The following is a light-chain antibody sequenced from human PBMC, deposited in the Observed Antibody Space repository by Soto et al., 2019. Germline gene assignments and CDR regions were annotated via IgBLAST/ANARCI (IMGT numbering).Light chain of an antibody. V-gene: IGKV1-6*01. J-gene: IGKJ1*01. CDR1: QDIRNE. Sequence: AIQMTQSPSSLSASIGDRVTITCRTSQDIRNELGWYQQKPGKAPKLLISAASSLQDGVPSRFSGSGSGTDFTLTISSLRSEDFATYFCLQDYNYPRTFGQGTKVEIK. CDR2: AAS. CDR3: LQDYNYPRT.